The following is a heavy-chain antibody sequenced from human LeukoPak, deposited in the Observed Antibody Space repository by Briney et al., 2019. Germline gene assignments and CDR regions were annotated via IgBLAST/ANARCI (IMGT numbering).Heavy chain of an antibody. CDR3: ARDRGGSYTPLDY. CDR2: ISSGDGAI. CDR1: GFTFSGYS. V-gene: IGHV3-48*02. D-gene: IGHD1-26*01. J-gene: IGHJ4*02. Sequence: PGGSLRLSCAAAGFTFSGYSMNWVRQAPGKGLEWLSFISSGDGAIFYADSVMGRFTISRDDAKNSLYLQMNSLRDEDTAVYFCARDRGGSYTPLDYWGQGTLVTVSS.